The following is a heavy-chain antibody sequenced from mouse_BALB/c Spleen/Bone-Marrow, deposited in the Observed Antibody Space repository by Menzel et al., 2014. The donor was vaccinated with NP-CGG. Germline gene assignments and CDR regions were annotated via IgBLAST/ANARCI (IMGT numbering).Heavy chain of an antibody. CDR3: ARGSYYEGAMDY. D-gene: IGHD1-1*01. V-gene: IGHV2-9*02. CDR1: GFSLTSYG. Sequence: VKLMESGPGLVAPSQSLSITCTVSGFSLTSYGVHWVRQPPGEVLEWLGVIWAGGSTNYNSALMSGLSISKDNSKSQVFLKMNSLQTDDTAMYYCARGSYYEGAMDYWGQGTSVTVSS. J-gene: IGHJ4*01. CDR2: IWAGGST.